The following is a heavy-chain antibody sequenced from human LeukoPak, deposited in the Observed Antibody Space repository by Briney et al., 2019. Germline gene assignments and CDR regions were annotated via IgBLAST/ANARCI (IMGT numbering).Heavy chain of an antibody. CDR2: ISSSSSYI. D-gene: IGHD5-12*01. J-gene: IGHJ4*02. CDR3: VRDSYSGSDTAPDY. Sequence: GGSLRLSCAASGFTFSSYSMNWVRQAPGKGLEWVSSISSSSSYIYYADSVKGRFTISRDNSKNTLYLQMNSLRAEDTAVYYCVRDSYSGSDTAPDYWGQGTPVTVSS. V-gene: IGHV3-21*04. CDR1: GFTFSSYS.